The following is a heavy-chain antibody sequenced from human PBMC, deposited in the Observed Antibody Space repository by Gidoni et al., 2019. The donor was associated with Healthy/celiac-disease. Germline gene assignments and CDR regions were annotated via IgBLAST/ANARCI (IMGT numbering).Heavy chain of an antibody. CDR1: GFTFSSYG. CDR2: IWYDGSNK. CDR3: ARDHSGIAVAGAYDY. D-gene: IGHD6-19*01. Sequence: QVQLVESGGGVVQPGRSLRLSCAASGFTFSSYGMHWVRQAPGKGLEWVAVIWYDGSNKYYADSVKGRFTISRDNSKNTLYLQMNSLRAEDTAVYYCARDHSGIAVAGAYDYWGQGTLVTVSS. V-gene: IGHV3-33*01. J-gene: IGHJ4*02.